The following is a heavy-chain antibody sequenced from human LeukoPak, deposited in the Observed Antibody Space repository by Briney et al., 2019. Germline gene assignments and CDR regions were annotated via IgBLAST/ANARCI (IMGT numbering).Heavy chain of an antibody. V-gene: IGHV3-30*14. Sequence: GGSLRLSCAASGFTFSSYAMHWVRQAPGKGLEWVAVISYDGSNKYYADSVKGRFTISRDNSKNTLYLQMNSLRAEDTAVYYCAKGGCSSTSCYNYYYYMDVWGKGTTVTISS. D-gene: IGHD2-2*02. CDR2: ISYDGSNK. J-gene: IGHJ6*03. CDR1: GFTFSSYA. CDR3: AKGGCSSTSCYNYYYYMDV.